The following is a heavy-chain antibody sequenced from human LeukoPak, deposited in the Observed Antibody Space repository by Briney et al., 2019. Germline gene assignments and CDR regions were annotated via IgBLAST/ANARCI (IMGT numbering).Heavy chain of an antibody. CDR3: ARGLARTSMVTRGGVRFDY. V-gene: IGHV1-69*05. D-gene: IGHD5-18*01. CDR1: GGTFSSYA. J-gene: IGHJ4*02. Sequence: ASVKVSCKASGGTFSSYAITWVRQAPGQGLEWMGGIIPLFGTANYAQKFQGRVTMTRNTSISTANMELSSLRSEDTAVYYCARGLARTSMVTRGGVRFDYWGQGTLVTVSS. CDR2: IIPLFGTA.